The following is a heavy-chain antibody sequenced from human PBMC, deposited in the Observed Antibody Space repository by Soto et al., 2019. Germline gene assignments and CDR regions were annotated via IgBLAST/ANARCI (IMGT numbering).Heavy chain of an antibody. CDR1: GGSVSSSSYY. CDR2: VYYSGST. CDR3: GRLEGLATTSYYFDY. J-gene: IGHJ4*02. D-gene: IGHD3-9*01. V-gene: IGHV4-39*01. Sequence: ASETLSLTCTVSGGSVSSSSYYWGWVRQPPGKGLEWIGSVYYSGSTYYNPSLESRVTISVDKSKNQFSLKLMSLSAADTAVYSCGRLEGLATTSYYFDYWGQGALVTVSS.